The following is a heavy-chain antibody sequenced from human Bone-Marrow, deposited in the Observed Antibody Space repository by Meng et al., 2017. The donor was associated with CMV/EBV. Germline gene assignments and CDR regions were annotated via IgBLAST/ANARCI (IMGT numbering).Heavy chain of an antibody. Sequence: GESLKISCAASGFTFSSYAMNWVRQAPGKGLEWVSSISSSSSYIYYADSVKGRFTISRDNAKNSLYLQMNSLRAEDTAVYYCARAGGATKGQDYYYGMDVWAQGTTVTVSS. V-gene: IGHV3-21*01. J-gene: IGHJ6*02. D-gene: IGHD1-26*01. CDR1: GFTFSSYA. CDR3: ARAGGATKGQDYYYGMDV. CDR2: ISSSSSYI.